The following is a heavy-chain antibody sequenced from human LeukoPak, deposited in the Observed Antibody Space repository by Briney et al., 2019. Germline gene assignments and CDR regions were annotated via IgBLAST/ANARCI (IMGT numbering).Heavy chain of an antibody. J-gene: IGHJ4*02. D-gene: IGHD1-26*01. CDR2: IYIGGFT. CDR1: GFXVSSNY. V-gene: IGHV3-53*01. CDR3: ARDLYSGSYQFDY. Sequence: PGGSLRLSCAASGFXVSSNYINWVRQAPGKGLEWVSVIYIGGFTYYAESVKGRFTISRDISKNTVFLQMNSLRPEDTAVYYCARDLYSGSYQFDYWGQGTLVTVSS.